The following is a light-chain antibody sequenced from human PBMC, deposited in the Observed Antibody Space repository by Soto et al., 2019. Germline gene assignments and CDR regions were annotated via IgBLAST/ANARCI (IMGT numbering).Light chain of an antibody. CDR1: QAIGSS. J-gene: IGKJ1*01. CDR3: QQYKSYPRT. CDR2: AAS. V-gene: IGKV1-16*01. Sequence: DIQMTQSPSSLSVSVGDRVTITCRASQAIGSSLGWFQQKPGKAPKSLIYAASTLQVGVPSRFSSSGSGTDFILTISSLQPEDFATYYCQQYKSYPRTFGQGTKVEIK.